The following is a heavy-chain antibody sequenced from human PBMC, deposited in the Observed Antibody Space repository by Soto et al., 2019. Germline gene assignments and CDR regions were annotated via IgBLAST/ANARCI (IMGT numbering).Heavy chain of an antibody. Sequence: ASVKVSCKASGYSFTSYAMHWVRQAPGQRLEWMGWINTGNGNTKYSQKFQGRVTITSDTSASTAYMELSSLRSEDTAVYYCARARGSGSYPLDYWGQGTLVTVSS. J-gene: IGHJ4*02. D-gene: IGHD1-26*01. CDR1: GYSFTSYA. CDR3: ARARGSGSYPLDY. V-gene: IGHV1-3*04. CDR2: INTGNGNT.